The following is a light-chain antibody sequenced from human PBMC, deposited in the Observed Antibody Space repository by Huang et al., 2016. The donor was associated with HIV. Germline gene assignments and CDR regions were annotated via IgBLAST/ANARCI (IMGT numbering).Light chain of an antibody. V-gene: IGKV1-12*01. Sequence: DIQMTQSPSSVSASIGDKVTITCRASQDVSSWLAWYQQKPGKAPHLLIFATSTLQTGVPSRFSGSGSGTDFTLTIYSLQAEDFATYYCQQATRIPLTFGGGTKVE. J-gene: IGKJ4*01. CDR3: QQATRIPLT. CDR2: ATS. CDR1: QDVSSW.